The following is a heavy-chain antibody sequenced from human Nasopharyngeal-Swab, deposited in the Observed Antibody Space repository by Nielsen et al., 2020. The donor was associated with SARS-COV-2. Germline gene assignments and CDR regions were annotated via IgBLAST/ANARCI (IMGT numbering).Heavy chain of an antibody. CDR3: ARVPRQKLVPGCDYLHMDV. V-gene: IGHV3-21*01. J-gene: IGHJ6*03. CDR2: ISSSSSYI. D-gene: IGHD2-15*01. Sequence: GESLKISCAGVGFTFWDYTLTWVRQAPGRGLEWVSSISSSSSYICSADSVKGRFTISRDNAKNSVYLQMNSLRAEDAAVYYCARVPRQKLVPGCDYLHMDVWGKGTTVTVSS. CDR1: GFTFWDYT.